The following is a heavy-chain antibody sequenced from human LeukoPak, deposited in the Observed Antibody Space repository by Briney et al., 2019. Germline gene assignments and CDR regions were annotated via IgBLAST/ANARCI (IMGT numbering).Heavy chain of an antibody. CDR2: IYYSGST. D-gene: IGHD3-16*02. J-gene: IGHJ4*02. CDR1: GGSLSSYY. V-gene: IGHV4-59*01. CDR3: ARAPYDYVWGSYRQGSYFDY. Sequence: SETLSLTCTVSGGSLSSYYWSWIRQPPGKGLEWVGDIYYSGSTNYNPSLKSRVTISVDTSKNRFSLKLSSVTAADTAVYYCARAPYDYVWGSYRQGSYFDYWGQGTLVTVSS.